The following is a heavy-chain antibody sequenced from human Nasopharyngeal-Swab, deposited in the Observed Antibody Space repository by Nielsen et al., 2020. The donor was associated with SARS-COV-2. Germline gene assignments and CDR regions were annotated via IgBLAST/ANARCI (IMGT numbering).Heavy chain of an antibody. D-gene: IGHD3-9*01. CDR2: IYYSGST. CDR3: ARDPQQYYDILTGYARDYYYYGMDV. J-gene: IGHJ6*02. V-gene: IGHV4-59*01. Sequence: WIRQPPGKGLEWIGYIYYSGSTNYNPSLKSRVTISVDTSKNQFSLKLSSVTAADTAVYYCARDPQQYYDILTGYARDYYYYGMDVWGQGTTVTVSS.